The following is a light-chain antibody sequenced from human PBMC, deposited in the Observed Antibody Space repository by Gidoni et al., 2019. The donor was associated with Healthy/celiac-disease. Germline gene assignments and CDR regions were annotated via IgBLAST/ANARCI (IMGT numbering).Light chain of an antibody. J-gene: IGKJ1*01. CDR3: QQSDSTPRT. CDR1: QSISSY. Sequence: DIQMTHSPSSLSASVGDRVTITCRASQSISSYLNWYQQKPGKAPKLLIYAASSLQIGVPSRFRGSGSGTDFTLTISSLQPEDFATYYCQQSDSTPRTFGQGTKVEIK. CDR2: AAS. V-gene: IGKV1-39*01.